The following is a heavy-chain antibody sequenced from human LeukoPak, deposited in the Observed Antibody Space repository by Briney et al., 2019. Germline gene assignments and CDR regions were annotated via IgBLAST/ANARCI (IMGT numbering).Heavy chain of an antibody. V-gene: IGHV3-20*04. Sequence: GGSLRLSCAASGSTFDDYGMSWVRQGPGKGLEWVSAINWNGDSTGYVDSVRGRFTISRDNAKNSLYLQMNSLRAEDTALYYCARCSRSSTDCYSEFDIWGQETTVTVSS. J-gene: IGHJ3*02. CDR2: INWNGDST. CDR3: ARCSRSSTDCYSEFDI. D-gene: IGHD2-2*02. CDR1: GSTFDDYG.